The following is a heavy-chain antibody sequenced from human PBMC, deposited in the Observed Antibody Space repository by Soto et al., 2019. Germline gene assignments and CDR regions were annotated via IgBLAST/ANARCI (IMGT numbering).Heavy chain of an antibody. Sequence: GASVKVSCKASGYTFTSHAMHWVRQAPGQRLEWMGWINAGNGNTKYSQKFQGRVTITRDTSASTAYMELSSLRSEDTAVYYCARNTPYYDFSPFDYWGQGTLVTVSS. CDR1: GYTFTSHA. J-gene: IGHJ4*02. CDR3: ARNTPYYDFSPFDY. CDR2: INAGNGNT. V-gene: IGHV1-3*01. D-gene: IGHD3-3*01.